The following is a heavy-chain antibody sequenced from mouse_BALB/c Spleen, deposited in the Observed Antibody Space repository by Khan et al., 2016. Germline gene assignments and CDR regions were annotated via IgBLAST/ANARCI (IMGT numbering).Heavy chain of an antibody. J-gene: IGHJ4*01. Sequence: EVELVESGGDLVQPGGSRKLSCAASGFTFSGFGMHWVRQAPEKGLEWVAYITSGSTNIYYADTVQGRFTISRDNPKNTLFLQMTSLRSEDTAMYYCARRGGSYAMDYWGQGTSVTVSS. CDR3: ARRGGSYAMDY. CDR2: ITSGSTNI. CDR1: GFTFSGFG. V-gene: IGHV5-17*02.